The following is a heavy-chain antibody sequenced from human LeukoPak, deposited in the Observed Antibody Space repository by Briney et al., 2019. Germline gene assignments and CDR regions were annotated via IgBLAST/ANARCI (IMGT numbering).Heavy chain of an antibody. CDR3: ATVAVAMNHFAS. Sequence: SETLSLTCTVSGGSVRNNNVYWGWVRQPPGKGLQYIGSIYHTGTTYYSPSLKSRLTISIDSSKNQFSLKLTSVTATDTADYYCATVAVAMNHFASWGQGTRVTVSS. CDR2: IYHTGTT. D-gene: IGHD1-14*01. V-gene: IGHV4-39*01. J-gene: IGHJ5*01. CDR1: GGSVRNNNVY.